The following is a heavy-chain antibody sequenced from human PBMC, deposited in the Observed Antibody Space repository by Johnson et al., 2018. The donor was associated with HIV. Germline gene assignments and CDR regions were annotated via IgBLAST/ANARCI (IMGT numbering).Heavy chain of an antibody. J-gene: IGHJ3*02. CDR2: ISYDGSNK. D-gene: IGHD3-3*01. CDR1: GFTFSSYA. V-gene: IGHV3-30-3*01. CDR3: ARDRGSTTIVGVVITRSDAFDI. Sequence: QVQLVETGGGVVQPGRSLRLSCAASGFTFSSYAMHWVRQAPGKGLEWVAVISYDGSNKYYADSVKGRFTISRDNSKNTLYLQMNSLRAEDTALYYCARDRGSTTIVGVVITRSDAFDIWGQGTMVTVSS.